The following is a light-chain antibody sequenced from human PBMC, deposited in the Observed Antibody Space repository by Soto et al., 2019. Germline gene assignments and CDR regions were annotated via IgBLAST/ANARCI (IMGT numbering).Light chain of an antibody. CDR2: GAS. J-gene: IGKJ5*01. CDR1: RSVSSY. CDR3: QQRYNWPVT. V-gene: IGKV3-11*01. Sequence: EIVLTQSPATLSLSPGESATLSCRASRSVSSYLAWYQQKPGQAPRLLIYGASNRATGIPARFSGSGSGTDFTLTISSLEPEDFAVYYCQQRYNWPVTFGQGTRLEIK.